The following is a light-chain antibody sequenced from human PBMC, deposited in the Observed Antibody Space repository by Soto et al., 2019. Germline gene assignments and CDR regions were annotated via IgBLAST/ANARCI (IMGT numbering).Light chain of an antibody. CDR1: QTVRNNY. Sequence: EVMLTQSPGTLSLSPGERATLSCRASQTVRNNYLAWYQQKPGQAPRLLIHDASSRATGIPDRFSGGGSGTDFTLTISRLEPEDFAVYYCQQYGSSPSFGQGTKVDIK. CDR3: QQYGSSPS. CDR2: DAS. J-gene: IGKJ1*01. V-gene: IGKV3-20*01.